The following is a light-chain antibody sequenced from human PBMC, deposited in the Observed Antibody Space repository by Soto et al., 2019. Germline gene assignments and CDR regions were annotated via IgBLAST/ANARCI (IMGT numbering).Light chain of an antibody. CDR1: QSVLYSSNNKNY. Sequence: DIVMTQSPDSLAVSLGERANINCKSSQSVLYSSNNKNYLAWYQQKPGQPHKMLIYWASTRESGVPERFSGSGSGTDFPLTISSLQAEDVAVYYCQQYYSTPRTFGQGPKVEIK. CDR2: WAS. CDR3: QQYYSTPRT. J-gene: IGKJ1*01. V-gene: IGKV4-1*01.